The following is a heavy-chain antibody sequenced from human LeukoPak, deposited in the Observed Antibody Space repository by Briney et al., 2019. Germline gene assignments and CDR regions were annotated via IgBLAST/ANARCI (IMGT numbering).Heavy chain of an antibody. J-gene: IGHJ6*03. CDR2: INSDGSGT. CDR1: GFTLSRNW. CDR3: ARESAGYYYYMDV. V-gene: IGHV3-74*01. Sequence: GGSLRLSCSASGFTLSRNWMHWVRQAPGKGLVWVSRINSDGSGTNYADSVRGRSTISRDNAKNTVYLQMNSLRAEDPAVYYCARESAGYYYYMDVWGKGTTVTVSS.